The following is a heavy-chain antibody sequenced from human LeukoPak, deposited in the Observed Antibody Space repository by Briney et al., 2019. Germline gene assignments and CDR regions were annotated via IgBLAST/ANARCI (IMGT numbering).Heavy chain of an antibody. CDR1: GYIFTRYD. CDR2: ISAYNGNT. CDR3: ARDIVVVPAYYYMDV. J-gene: IGHJ6*03. D-gene: IGHD2-2*01. V-gene: IGHV1-18*01. Sequence: ASVKVSCKASGYIFTRYDINWVRQATGQGLEWMGWISAYNGNTNYAQKLQGRVTMTTDTSTSTAYMELRSLRSDDTAVYYCARDIVVVPAYYYMDVWGKGTTVTVSS.